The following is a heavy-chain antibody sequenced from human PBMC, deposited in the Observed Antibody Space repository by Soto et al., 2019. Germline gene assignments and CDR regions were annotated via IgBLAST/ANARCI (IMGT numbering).Heavy chain of an antibody. D-gene: IGHD6-19*01. CDR3: ASTRYSGGWYGVDY. CDR2: IYSGGST. V-gene: IGHV3-53*01. J-gene: IGHJ4*02. CDR1: GFTVSSNY. Sequence: GGSLRLSCAASGFTVSSNYMSWVRQAPGKGLEWVSVIYSGGSTYYADSVKGRFTISGDNSKNTLYLQMNSLRAEDTAVYYCASTRYSGGWYGVDYWGQGTLVTVSS.